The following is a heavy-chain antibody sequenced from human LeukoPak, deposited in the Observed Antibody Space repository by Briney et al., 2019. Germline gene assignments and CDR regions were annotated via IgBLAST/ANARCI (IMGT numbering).Heavy chain of an antibody. D-gene: IGHD1/OR15-1a*01. Sequence: SETLSLTCTVSGGSLSSYYWSWIRQPPGKGLEWIGYIYYSGSTYYNPSLTSRVTMSVDTSKNQFSLKLSSVTAADTAVYYCARQKWEQQGRDYYFNGLDVWGPGTTVIVSS. CDR1: GGSLSSYY. V-gene: IGHV4-59*01. CDR3: ARQKWEQQGRDYYFNGLDV. CDR2: IYYSGST. J-gene: IGHJ6*02.